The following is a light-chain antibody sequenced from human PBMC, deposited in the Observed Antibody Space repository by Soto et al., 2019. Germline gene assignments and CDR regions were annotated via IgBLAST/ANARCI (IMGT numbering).Light chain of an antibody. J-gene: IGKJ4*01. CDR2: GAS. CDR1: QSVSSS. CDR3: QQYYNWPS. V-gene: IGKV3-15*01. Sequence: EIVMTQSPATLSVSPGERATLSCRASQSVSSSLAWYQQKPGQAPRLLIFGASTRATGIPARFSGSGSGTEFTLTISSLQSEDFAVYYCQQYYNWPSFGGGAKVELK.